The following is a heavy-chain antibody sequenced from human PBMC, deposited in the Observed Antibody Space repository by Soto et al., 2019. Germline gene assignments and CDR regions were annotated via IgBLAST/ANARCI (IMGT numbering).Heavy chain of an antibody. CDR3: AREGGGYYSVDY. D-gene: IGHD1-26*01. CDR2: VYDSGYT. V-gene: IGHV4-59*01. Sequence: QVQLQESGPGLVKPSETLSLTCTVSGGSISTYYWSWIRQSPGKGLEWIGYVYDSGYTYYNPSLKSRVSISVDTSKNQFSLKLRSVTAADTAVYYCAREGGGYYSVDYWGQGTLVTVSS. J-gene: IGHJ4*02. CDR1: GGSISTYY.